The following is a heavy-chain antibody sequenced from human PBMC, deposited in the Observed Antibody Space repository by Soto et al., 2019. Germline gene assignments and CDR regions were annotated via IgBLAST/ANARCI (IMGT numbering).Heavy chain of an antibody. CDR2: ISYDGSNK. CDR3: AKEVSSGSYPYYYYYYGMDV. V-gene: IGHV3-30*18. J-gene: IGHJ6*02. D-gene: IGHD1-26*01. CDR1: GFTFSSYG. Sequence: GGSLRLSCAASGFTFSSYGMHWVRQAPGKGLEWVAVISYDGSNKYYADSVKGRFTISRDNSKNTLYLQMNSLRAEDTAVYYCAKEVSSGSYPYYYYYYGMDVWGQGTTVTVSS.